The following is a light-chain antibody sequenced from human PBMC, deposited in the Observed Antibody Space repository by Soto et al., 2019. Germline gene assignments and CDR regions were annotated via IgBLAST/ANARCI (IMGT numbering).Light chain of an antibody. J-gene: IGKJ2*01. CDR1: QSVSSSY. CDR2: GAS. V-gene: IGKV3-20*01. Sequence: EIVLTQSPGTLSLSPGERATLSCRASQSVSSSYLAWYQQKPGQAPRLLIYGASSRATGIPDRFSGSGSGTDFTLTISRLEPDDFAVYYCQQYGSSLLFFGLRTKLEIK. CDR3: QQYGSSLLF.